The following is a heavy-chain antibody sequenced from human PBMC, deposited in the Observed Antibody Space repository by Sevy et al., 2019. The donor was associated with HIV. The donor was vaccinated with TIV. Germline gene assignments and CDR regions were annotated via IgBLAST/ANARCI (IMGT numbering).Heavy chain of an antibody. CDR2: IWYDGSNK. V-gene: IGHV3-33*01. D-gene: IGHD3-9*01. J-gene: IGHJ4*02. CDR1: GFTFSSYG. CDR3: ARGYFDWLSLDY. Sequence: GGSLRLSCAASGFTFSSYGMHWVRQAPGKGLEWVAVIWYDGSNKYYAYSVKGRFTISRDNSKNTLYLQMNSLRAEDTAVYYCARGYFDWLSLDYWGQGTLVTVSS.